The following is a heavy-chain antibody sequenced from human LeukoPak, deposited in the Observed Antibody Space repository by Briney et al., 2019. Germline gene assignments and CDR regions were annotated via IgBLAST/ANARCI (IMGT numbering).Heavy chain of an antibody. CDR3: VKIAPDLP. CDR2: ISDNGGSI. V-gene: IGHV3-23*01. Sequence: GGSLRLSCAASGFTFSSFGMTWVRQAPGKGLEWVSAISDNGGSIFYADSVKGRFTISRDNSKNSLYLQMNSLRADDTAVYYCVKIAPDLPWGQGTLVTVSS. D-gene: IGHD2-21*01. CDR1: GFTFSSFG. J-gene: IGHJ5*02.